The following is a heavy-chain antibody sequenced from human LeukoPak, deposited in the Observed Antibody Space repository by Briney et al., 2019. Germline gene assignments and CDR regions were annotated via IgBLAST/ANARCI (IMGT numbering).Heavy chain of an antibody. Sequence: PGGSLRLSCAASRFSFSNYWMHWVRQAPGKGLVWVSRVKSDGSNPIYAASVKGRFTISRDNAENMLYLQMNTLGAEDAAVYYCARDIVSGSGSLDYWGQGTLVTVSS. D-gene: IGHD3-10*01. V-gene: IGHV3-74*01. CDR1: RFSFSNYW. CDR2: VKSDGSNP. J-gene: IGHJ4*02. CDR3: ARDIVSGSGSLDY.